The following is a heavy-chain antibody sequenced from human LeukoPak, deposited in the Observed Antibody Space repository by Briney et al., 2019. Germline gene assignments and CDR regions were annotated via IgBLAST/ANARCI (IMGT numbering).Heavy chain of an antibody. D-gene: IGHD6-13*01. CDR1: GFSFSSYH. CDR2: ITSSSSYI. J-gene: IGHJ6*03. V-gene: IGHV3-21*01. Sequence: GGSLRLSCAASGFSFSSYHMNWVRQAPGKGLEWVSSITSSSSYIYYADSVKGRFTISRDNAKNSLYLQMNSLRAEDTAVYYCARVAAGTTFYYMDVWGKGTTVTISS. CDR3: ARVAAGTTFYYMDV.